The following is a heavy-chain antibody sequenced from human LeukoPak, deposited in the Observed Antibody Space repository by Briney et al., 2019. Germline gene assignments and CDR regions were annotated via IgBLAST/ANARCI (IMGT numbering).Heavy chain of an antibody. J-gene: IGHJ4*02. D-gene: IGHD6-13*01. V-gene: IGHV4-39*01. CDR2: IYYSGST. Sequence: TSETLSLTCAVSGGSISSSNWWSWVRPPPGKGLEWIGSIYYSGSTYYNPSLKSRVTISVDTSKNQFSLKLSSVTAADTAVYYCARHRIAAAGWTAGDFDYWGQGTLVTVSS. CDR1: GGSISSSNW. CDR3: ARHRIAAAGWTAGDFDY.